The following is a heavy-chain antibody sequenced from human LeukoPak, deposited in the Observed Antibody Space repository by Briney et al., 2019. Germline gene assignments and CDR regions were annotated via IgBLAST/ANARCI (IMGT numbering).Heavy chain of an antibody. CDR1: GYSLTELS. J-gene: IGHJ3*02. Sequence: GASVKVSCKVSGYSLTELSIHWVRQAPGKRLEWMGGFDPEDVGETIYAQKFQGRLTMTEDTSTDTSYMELSSLIFDDTAVYYCAHSAGPNAFDIWGQGTLVTVSS. CDR3: AHSAGPNAFDI. D-gene: IGHD2-15*01. V-gene: IGHV1-24*01. CDR2: FDPEDVGET.